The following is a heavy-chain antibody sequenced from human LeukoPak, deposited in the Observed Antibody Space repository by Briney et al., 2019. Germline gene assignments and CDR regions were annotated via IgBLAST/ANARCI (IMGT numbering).Heavy chain of an antibody. CDR3: AKDDYCSGGSCYSLFGFDY. J-gene: IGHJ4*02. Sequence: GGSLRLSCAASGFTVSSNYMSWVRQAPGKGLEWVSAISGSGGSTYYADSVKGRFTISRDNSKNTLYLQMNSLRAEDTAVYYCAKDDYCSGGSCYSLFGFDYWGQGTLVTVSS. D-gene: IGHD2-15*01. V-gene: IGHV3-23*01. CDR1: GFTVSSNY. CDR2: ISGSGGST.